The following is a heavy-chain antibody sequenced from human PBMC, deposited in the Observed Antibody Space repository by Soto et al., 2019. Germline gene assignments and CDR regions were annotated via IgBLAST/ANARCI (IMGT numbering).Heavy chain of an antibody. CDR1: GGSSSSYY. V-gene: IGHV4-59*01. Sequence: PSETLSLTCTVSGGSSSSYYWSWIRQPPGNGLEWSGYIYYSGSTKYNPSLKRRVTIAVDTSKNQFSLKLSSVTAAGTAGYYCASAWQYRSGFFAYWGKGPLVPVSS. D-gene: IGHD3-22*01. CDR2: IYYSGST. J-gene: IGHJ4*02. CDR3: ASAWQYRSGFFAY.